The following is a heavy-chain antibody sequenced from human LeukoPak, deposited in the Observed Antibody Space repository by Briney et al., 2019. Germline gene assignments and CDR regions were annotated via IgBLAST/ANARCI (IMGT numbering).Heavy chain of an antibody. CDR2: ISGSGGST. J-gene: IGHJ4*02. D-gene: IGHD2-15*01. V-gene: IGHV3-23*01. CDR3: AKYAVVVVAASFDY. CDR1: GFTFSSFS. Sequence: GGSLRLSCSASGFTFSSFSMSWVRQAPGKGLEWVSAISGSGGSTYYADSVKGRFTISRDNSKNTLYLQMNSLRAEDTAVYYCAKYAVVVVAASFDYWGQGTLVTVSS.